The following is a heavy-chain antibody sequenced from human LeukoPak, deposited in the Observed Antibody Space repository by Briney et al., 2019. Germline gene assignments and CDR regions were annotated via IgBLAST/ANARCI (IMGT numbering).Heavy chain of an antibody. CDR2: ISWDGGST. V-gene: IGHV3-43D*03. D-gene: IGHD3-16*01. J-gene: IGHJ6*03. CDR1: GFTFSTYW. CDR3: AKDKGGSSPYYYMDV. Sequence: GGSLRLSCAASGFTFSTYWMTWVRQAPGKGLEWVSLISWDGGSTYYADSVKGRFTISRDNSKNSLYLQMNSLRAEDTALYYCAKDKGGSSPYYYMDVWGKGTTVTVSS.